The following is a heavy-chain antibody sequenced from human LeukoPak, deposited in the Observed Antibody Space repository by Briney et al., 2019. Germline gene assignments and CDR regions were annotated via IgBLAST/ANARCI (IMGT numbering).Heavy chain of an antibody. CDR3: AREGGPMIVVAYFDY. CDR1: GFSFSYYG. Sequence: PGRSLRLSCAASGFSFSYYGMHWVRQAPGKGLEWLALIWYDGGNKYYADSVKGRFTISRDNFKNTLFLQMNSLRAEDTAVYYCAREGGPMIVVAYFDYWGQGTLVTVSS. D-gene: IGHD3-22*01. J-gene: IGHJ4*02. V-gene: IGHV3-33*01. CDR2: IWYDGGNK.